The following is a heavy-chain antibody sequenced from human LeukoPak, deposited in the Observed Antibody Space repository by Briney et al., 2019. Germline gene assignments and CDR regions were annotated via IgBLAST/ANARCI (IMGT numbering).Heavy chain of an antibody. CDR2: IAPSVSYT. J-gene: IGHJ3*02. V-gene: IGHV5-10-1*01. CDR1: GYSFTSYW. D-gene: IGHD4-17*01. Sequence: PGESLKISCKDSGYSFTSYWISWVRQMPGKGLEWMGRIAPSVSYTNYSPSFQGHVTISADKSISTAYLQWSSLKASDTAMYYCARHRGGDYGLDAFDIWGQGTMVTVSS. CDR3: ARHRGGDYGLDAFDI.